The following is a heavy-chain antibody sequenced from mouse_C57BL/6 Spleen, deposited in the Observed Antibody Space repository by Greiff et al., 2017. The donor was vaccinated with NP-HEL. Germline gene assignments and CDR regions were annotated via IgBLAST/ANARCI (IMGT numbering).Heavy chain of an antibody. V-gene: IGHV5-17*01. Sequence: EVKLVESGGGLVKPGGSLKLSCAASGFTFSDYGMHWVRQAPEKGLEWVAYISSGSSTIYYADTVKGRFTISRDNAKNTRFLQMTSLRSEDTAMYYCAREGVTTPFAYWGQGTLVTVSA. CDR3: AREGVTTPFAY. D-gene: IGHD2-3*01. CDR1: GFTFSDYG. CDR2: ISSGSSTI. J-gene: IGHJ3*01.